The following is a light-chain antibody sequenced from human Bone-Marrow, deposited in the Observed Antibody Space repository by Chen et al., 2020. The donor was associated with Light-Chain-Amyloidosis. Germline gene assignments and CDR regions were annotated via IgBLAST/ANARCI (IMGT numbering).Light chain of an antibody. V-gene: IGLV3-27*01. CDR3: YSIQV. CDR2: KDT. Sequence: SYELTQPSSVSVSPGQTARITCAGDLLAKKYGRVYQKKAGQAPVLVIYKDTERPSGIPERFSGSSSGTTVTLTISGAQVEDEAEYYCYSIQVFGGGTKLTVL. CDR1: LLAKKY. J-gene: IGLJ2*01.